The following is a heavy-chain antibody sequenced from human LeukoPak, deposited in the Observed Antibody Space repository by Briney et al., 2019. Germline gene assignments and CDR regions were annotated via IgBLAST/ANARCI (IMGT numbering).Heavy chain of an antibody. CDR1: GGSISSGSYY. J-gene: IGHJ4*02. Sequence: PSETLSLTCTVSGGSISSGSYYWSSIRQPPGKGLEWIGYIYYSGSTYYNPSLKSRVTISVDTSKTQFSLKLSSVTAADTAVYYCARGISGYALYFDYWGQGTLVTVSS. CDR3: ARGISGYALYFDY. V-gene: IGHV4-30-4*08. CDR2: IYYSGST. D-gene: IGHD5-12*01.